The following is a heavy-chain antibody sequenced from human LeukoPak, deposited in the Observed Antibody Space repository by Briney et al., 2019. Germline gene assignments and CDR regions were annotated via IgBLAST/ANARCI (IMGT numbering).Heavy chain of an antibody. CDR1: GGTFSSYA. V-gene: IGHV1-69*13. D-gene: IGHD5-18*01. J-gene: IGHJ4*02. CDR2: IIPIFGTA. Sequence: SVKVSCKASGGTFSSYAISWVRQAPGQGLEWMGGIIPIFGTANYAQKFQGRVTITADESTSTAYMELSSLRSEDTAVYYCARATLSYSCGSYFDYWGQGTLVTVSS. CDR3: ARATLSYSCGSYFDY.